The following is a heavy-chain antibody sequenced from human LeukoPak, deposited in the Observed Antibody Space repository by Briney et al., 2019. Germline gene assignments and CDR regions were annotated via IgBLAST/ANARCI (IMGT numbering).Heavy chain of an antibody. Sequence: GGSLRLSCAASGFTFSTYVMSWVRQAPGKGLEWVANIKQDGSEKYYVDSVKGRFTISRDNAKNSLYLQMNSLRAEDTAVYYCARRRLWSYNWFDPWGQGTLVTVSS. D-gene: IGHD3-10*01. CDR2: IKQDGSEK. CDR3: ARRRLWSYNWFDP. V-gene: IGHV3-7*01. CDR1: GFTFSTYV. J-gene: IGHJ5*02.